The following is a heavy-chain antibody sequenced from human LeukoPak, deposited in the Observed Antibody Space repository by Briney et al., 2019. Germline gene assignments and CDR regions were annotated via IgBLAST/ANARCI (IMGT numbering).Heavy chain of an antibody. Sequence: SETLSLTCTVSGGSIGSSSYYWGWIRQPPGKGLEWIGSIYYSGSTYYNPSLKSRVTISVDTSKNQFSLKLSSVTAADTAVYYCARQSTGVLWFGELLGKEYYFDYWGQGTLVTVSS. CDR1: GGSIGSSSYY. D-gene: IGHD3-10*01. CDR2: IYYSGST. J-gene: IGHJ4*02. CDR3: ARQSTGVLWFGELLGKEYYFDY. V-gene: IGHV4-39*01.